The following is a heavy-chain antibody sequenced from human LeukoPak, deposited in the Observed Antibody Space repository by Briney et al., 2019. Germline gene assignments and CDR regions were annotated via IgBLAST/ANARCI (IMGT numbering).Heavy chain of an antibody. J-gene: IGHJ4*02. V-gene: IGHV1-69*06. CDR3: ARGTIAVAGYFDY. CDR1: GGTFSSYA. D-gene: IGHD6-19*01. Sequence: SVKVSCKASGGTFSSYAISCVRQAPGQGLEWMGGIIPIFGTANYAQKFQGRVTITADKSTSTAYMELSSLRSEDTAVYYCARGTIAVAGYFDYWGQGTLVTVSS. CDR2: IIPIFGTA.